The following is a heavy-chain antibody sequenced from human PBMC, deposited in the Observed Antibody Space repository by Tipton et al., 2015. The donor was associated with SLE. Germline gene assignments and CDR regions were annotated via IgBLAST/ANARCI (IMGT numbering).Heavy chain of an antibody. CDR2: ISGSGSST. J-gene: IGHJ6*03. D-gene: IGHD1-20*01. CDR3: AKGRYNFYSDYMDV. CDR1: GFTFSSYS. V-gene: IGHV3-23*01. Sequence: SLRLSCAASGFTFSSYSMSWVRQAPGKGLEWVSAISGSGSSTYYADSVKGRFTISRDNSKNTLYLQMNSLRAQDTALYFCAKGRYNFYSDYMDVWGNGTTVIVSS.